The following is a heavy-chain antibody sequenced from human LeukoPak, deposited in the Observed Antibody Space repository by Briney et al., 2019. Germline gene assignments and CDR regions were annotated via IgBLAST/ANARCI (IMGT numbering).Heavy chain of an antibody. CDR2: IIPIFGTA. CDR3: ARVAVGASYFDY. D-gene: IGHD1-26*01. J-gene: IGHJ4*02. CDR1: GGTFSSYA. Sequence: SVKVSCKASGGTFSSYAISWVRQAPGQGLEWMGRIIPIFGTANYAQKFQGRVTITTDESTSTAYMKLSSLRSEDTAVYYCARVAVGASYFDYWGQGTLVTVSS. V-gene: IGHV1-69*05.